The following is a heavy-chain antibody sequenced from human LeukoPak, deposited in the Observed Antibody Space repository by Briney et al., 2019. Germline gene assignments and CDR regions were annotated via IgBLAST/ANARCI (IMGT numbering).Heavy chain of an antibody. CDR2: IIPIFGTA. J-gene: IGHJ6*03. V-gene: IGHV1-69*05. CDR3: ASYSSGWSYYYYMDV. Sequence: ASVKVSCKASGGTFSSYAISWVRQAPGQGLEWMGRIIPIFGTANYAQTFQGRVTITTDESTSTAYMELSSLRSEDTAVYYCASYSSGWSYYYYMDVWGKGTTVTVSS. CDR1: GGTFSSYA. D-gene: IGHD6-19*01.